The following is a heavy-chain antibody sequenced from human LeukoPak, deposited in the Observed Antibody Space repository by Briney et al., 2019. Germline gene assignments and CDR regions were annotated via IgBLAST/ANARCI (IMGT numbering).Heavy chain of an antibody. D-gene: IGHD1-26*01. CDR1: GVSISSYY. J-gene: IGHJ4*02. CDR3: ARGTPVGASGY. V-gene: IGHV4-59*01. Sequence: SETLSLTCTVSGVSISSYYWSWIRQPPGKGLEWIGYIYYSGSTNYNPSLKSRVTISVDTSKNQFSLKLSSVTAADTAVYYCARGTPVGASGYWGQGTLVTVSS. CDR2: IYYSGST.